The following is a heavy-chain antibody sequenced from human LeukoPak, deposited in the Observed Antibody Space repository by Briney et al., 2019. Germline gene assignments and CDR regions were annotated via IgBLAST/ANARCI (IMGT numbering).Heavy chain of an antibody. V-gene: IGHV3-23*01. CDR1: GFTFSNSA. CDR3: ARADTSGYIYYFDY. D-gene: IGHD3-22*01. Sequence: GGSLRLSCAASGFTFSNSAMSWVRQAPGKGLEWVSSVSGSGGSTYYADSVKGRFTTSRDNSKNTLYLQVNSLRAEDTAVYYCARADTSGYIYYFDYWGQGTLVTVSS. CDR2: VSGSGGST. J-gene: IGHJ4*02.